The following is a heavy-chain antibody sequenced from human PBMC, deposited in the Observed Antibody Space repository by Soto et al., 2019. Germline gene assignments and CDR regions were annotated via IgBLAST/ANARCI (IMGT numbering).Heavy chain of an antibody. Sequence: QVQLVESGGGVVQPGRSLRLSCAASGFTFSSYGMHWVRQAPGKGLEWVAVISYDGSNKYYADSVKGRFTNSRDKSKNTLYLQMNSLRAEDTDVYYCANLEGWNYYDSSGYYLREENFDYWGQGTLVTVSS. CDR2: ISYDGSNK. CDR1: GFTFSSYG. CDR3: ANLEGWNYYDSSGYYLREENFDY. D-gene: IGHD3-22*01. J-gene: IGHJ4*02. V-gene: IGHV3-30*18.